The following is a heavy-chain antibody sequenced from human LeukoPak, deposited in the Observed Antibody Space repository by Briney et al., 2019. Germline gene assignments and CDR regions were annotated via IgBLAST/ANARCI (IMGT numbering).Heavy chain of an antibody. V-gene: IGHV4-59*12. CDR2: IYYSGST. CDR3: ARGRITMVRVTDWYFQH. D-gene: IGHD3-10*01. Sequence: SETLSLTCTVSGGSISSYYWSWIRQPPGKGLEWIGYIYYSGSTNYNPSLKSRVTISVDTSKNQFSLKLCSVTAADTAVYYCARGRITMVRVTDWYFQHWGQGTLVTVSS. J-gene: IGHJ1*01. CDR1: GGSISSYY.